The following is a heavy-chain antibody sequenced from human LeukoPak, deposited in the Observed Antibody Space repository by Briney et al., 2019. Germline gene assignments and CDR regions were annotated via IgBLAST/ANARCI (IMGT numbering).Heavy chain of an antibody. J-gene: IGHJ4*02. CDR1: GFTFTSSA. CDR3: AEGCCSGGSCYSFDY. CDR2: IVVGSGNT. D-gene: IGHD2-15*01. V-gene: IGHV1-58*01. Sequence: SVKVSCKASGFTFTSSAVQWVRQARGQRLEWIGWIVVGSGNTNYAQKFQERVTTTRDMSTSTAYMELSSLRSEDTAVYYCAEGCCSGGSCYSFDYWGQGTLVTVSS.